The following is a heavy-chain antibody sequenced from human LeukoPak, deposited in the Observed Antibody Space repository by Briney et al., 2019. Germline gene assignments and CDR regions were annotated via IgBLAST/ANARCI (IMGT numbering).Heavy chain of an antibody. Sequence: GGSLRLSCVASGLTFSNYSMNWVRQAPGKGLEWVSSISSAGSYISYADSVQGRFTVSRDNAKNSLYLQMSSLRAEDMAVYYCAVEAFDIWGQGTMVTVSS. CDR1: GLTFSNYS. CDR3: AVEAFDI. V-gene: IGHV3-21*06. J-gene: IGHJ3*02. CDR2: ISSAGSYI.